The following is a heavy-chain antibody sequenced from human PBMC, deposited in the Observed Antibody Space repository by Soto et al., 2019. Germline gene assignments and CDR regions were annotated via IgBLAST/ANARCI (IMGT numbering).Heavy chain of an antibody. CDR2: IVPMFGTS. CDR1: GGTSTRYA. V-gene: IGHV1-69*06. J-gene: IGHJ4*02. CDR3: NRGSEYGFWSGYL. D-gene: IGHD3-3*01. Sequence: QERLVQSGAEVRKPGSSVKVSCKVTGGTSTRYAINWVRQAPGQGLEWMGGIVPMFGTSKYAQKFQGRVTITADTSTNIAYLELRSLISEDTAVYYCNRGSEYGFWSGYLWGQGTLVSVSS.